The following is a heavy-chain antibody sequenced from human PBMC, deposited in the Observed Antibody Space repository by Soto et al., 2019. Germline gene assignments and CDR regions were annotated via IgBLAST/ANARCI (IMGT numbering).Heavy chain of an antibody. J-gene: IGHJ5*01. D-gene: IGHD3-10*02. V-gene: IGHV4-59*01. CDR3: ASMIGDPVLSFDS. CDR1: GGSISSYY. Sequence: QVQLQESGPGLVKPSETLPLTCTVSGGSISSYYWSWIRQPPGKGLEWIGFIFYSGSTSYNPSLKSRVTISLDTSEYQFSLKLNSVTAADTAVYYCASMIGDPVLSFDSWGQGTLVAVSS. CDR2: IFYSGST.